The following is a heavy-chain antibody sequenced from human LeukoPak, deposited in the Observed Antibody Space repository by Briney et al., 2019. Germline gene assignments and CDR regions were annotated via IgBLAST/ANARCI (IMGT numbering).Heavy chain of an antibody. Sequence: GGSLRLSCAASGFTFSSYAMSWVRQAPGKGLEWVSAVSGSGDRTYYADSVKGRFTISRDNSKNTLYLQMNSLRAEDTAVYYCTVPYPTFLELFYYYLDVWGKGTTVTVSS. CDR1: GFTFSSYA. D-gene: IGHD3-3*01. CDR2: VSGSGDRT. CDR3: TVPYPTFLELFYYYLDV. J-gene: IGHJ6*03. V-gene: IGHV3-23*01.